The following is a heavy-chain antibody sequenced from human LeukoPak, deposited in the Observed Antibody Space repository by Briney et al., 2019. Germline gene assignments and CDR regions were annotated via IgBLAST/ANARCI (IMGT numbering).Heavy chain of an antibody. Sequence: SETLSLTCAVYGGSFSGYYWSWIRQPPGKGLEWIGEINHSGSTNYNPSLKSRVTISVDTSKNQFSLKLSSVTAADTAVYYCARCKGIYGYSYGYNWFDPWGQGTLVTVSS. CDR2: INHSGST. D-gene: IGHD5-18*01. V-gene: IGHV4-34*01. J-gene: IGHJ5*02. CDR1: GGSFSGYY. CDR3: ARCKGIYGYSYGYNWFDP.